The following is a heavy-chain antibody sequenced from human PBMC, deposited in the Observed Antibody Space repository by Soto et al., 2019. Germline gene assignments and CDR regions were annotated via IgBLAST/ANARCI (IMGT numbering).Heavy chain of an antibody. J-gene: IGHJ6*02. CDR2: ISTYNSHT. CDR1: GYSFSRYG. V-gene: IGHV1-18*01. CDR3: AREGYCSSGSCALYSHDYLGMDF. Sequence: VQLVQSGAEVKKPGASVKVSCKASGYSFSRYGISWVRQAPGQGLEWMGWISTYNSHTDYAQKFQGRVTMSTDTYTSTAYMDLMSLTSDDTAVYYCAREGYCSSGSCALYSHDYLGMDFWGQGTTVTVPS. D-gene: IGHD2-15*01.